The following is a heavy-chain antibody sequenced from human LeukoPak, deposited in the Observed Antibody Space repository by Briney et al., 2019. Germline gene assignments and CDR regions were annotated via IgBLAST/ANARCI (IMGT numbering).Heavy chain of an antibody. D-gene: IGHD5-12*01. CDR2: ILGSGDAK. V-gene: IGHV3-23*01. J-gene: IGHJ4*02. Sequence: GGSLRLSCAASGFTFSNYAMNWVRQAPGKGLEWVSVILGSGDAKDYADSVKGRFTISRDKSKNTLYLQMNSLTVEDTAVYYCVKGAYDYLEIAYFDYWGQGTLVTVSS. CDR3: VKGAYDYLEIAYFDY. CDR1: GFTFSNYA.